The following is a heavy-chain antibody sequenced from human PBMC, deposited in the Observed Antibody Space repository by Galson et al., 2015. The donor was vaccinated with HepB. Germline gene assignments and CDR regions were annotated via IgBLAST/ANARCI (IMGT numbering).Heavy chain of an antibody. CDR2: IWYDGSNK. CDR3: ARDGQLAAFDY. V-gene: IGHV3-33*08. J-gene: IGHJ4*02. D-gene: IGHD6-6*01. Sequence: SLRLSCAASGFTFSSYGMHWVRQAPGKGLEWVAVIWYDGSNKYYADSVKGRFTISRDNSKNTLYLQMNSLRAEDTAVYYCARDGQLAAFDYWGQGTLVTVSS. CDR1: GFTFSSYG.